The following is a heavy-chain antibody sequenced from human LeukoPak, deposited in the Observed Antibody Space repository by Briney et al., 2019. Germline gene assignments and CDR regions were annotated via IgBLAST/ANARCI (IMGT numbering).Heavy chain of an antibody. CDR1: GGSISSGGYY. V-gene: IGHV4-31*03. J-gene: IGHJ6*02. D-gene: IGHD3-10*02. CDR3: ARHNDYYVVGGMDV. Sequence: SETLSLTCTVSGGSISSGGYYWSWIRQHPGKGLEWIGYIYYSGSTYYNPSLKSRVTISVDASKNRFSLKLSSVTAADTAVYYCARHNDYYVVGGMDVWGQGTTVTVSS. CDR2: IYYSGST.